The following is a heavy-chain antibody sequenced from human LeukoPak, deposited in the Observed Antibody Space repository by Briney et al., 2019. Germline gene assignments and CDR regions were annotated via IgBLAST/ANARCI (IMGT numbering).Heavy chain of an antibody. Sequence: GGSLRLSCAASGFSFSSYAMSWVRQAPGKGLEWVSGISGSGGKTYYADSVKGRFTISRDNSKNTLYVQMNRLRAEDTALYYCAKLYYDYVWGSYRYYFFDDWGQGTLVTVSS. CDR3: AKLYYDYVWGSYRYYFFDD. D-gene: IGHD3-16*02. J-gene: IGHJ4*02. CDR2: ISGSGGKT. V-gene: IGHV3-23*01. CDR1: GFSFSSYA.